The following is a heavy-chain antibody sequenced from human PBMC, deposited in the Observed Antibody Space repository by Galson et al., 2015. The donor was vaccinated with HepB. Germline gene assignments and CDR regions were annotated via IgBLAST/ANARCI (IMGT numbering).Heavy chain of an antibody. J-gene: IGHJ4*02. Sequence: SVKVSCKASGYTFTGYYMHWVRQAPGQGLEWMGRINPNSGGTNYAQKFQGRVTMTRDTSISTAYMELSRLRSDDTAVYYCARDPVGATPVDYWGQGTLVTVSS. CDR1: GYTFTGYY. CDR3: ARDPVGATPVDY. CDR2: INPNSGGT. D-gene: IGHD1-26*01. V-gene: IGHV1-2*06.